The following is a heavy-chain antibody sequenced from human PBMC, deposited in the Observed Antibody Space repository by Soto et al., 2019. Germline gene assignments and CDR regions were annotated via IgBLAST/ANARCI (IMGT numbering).Heavy chain of an antibody. CDR1: GGTFSSHA. J-gene: IGHJ6*02. CDR3: TMPSNSSLETTYYYAVDG. Sequence: QVQLVQSGAGVKTPGSSVNVSCKASGGTFSSHAISWVRQAPGQGLEWIGGDIPIYCTTNYALTFQGRISTTSDDSTRTTHMELKSTASDATAVLYCTMPSNSSLETTYYYAVDGWGPGTTVIVSS. CDR2: DIPIYCTT. D-gene: IGHD6-13*01. V-gene: IGHV1-69*05.